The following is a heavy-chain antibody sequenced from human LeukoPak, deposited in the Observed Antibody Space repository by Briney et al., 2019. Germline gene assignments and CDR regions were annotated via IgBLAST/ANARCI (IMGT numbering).Heavy chain of an antibody. Sequence: ASVTVSCKASGYTFTSYYMHWVRQAPGQGLEWMGTINPSGGSTSYAQKFQGRVTMTRDTSTSTVYMELRSLRSDDTAVYYCARDILEYYGSGIHFDYWGQGTLVTVSS. J-gene: IGHJ4*02. CDR1: GYTFTSYY. CDR3: ARDILEYYGSGIHFDY. CDR2: INPSGGST. D-gene: IGHD3-10*01. V-gene: IGHV1-46*01.